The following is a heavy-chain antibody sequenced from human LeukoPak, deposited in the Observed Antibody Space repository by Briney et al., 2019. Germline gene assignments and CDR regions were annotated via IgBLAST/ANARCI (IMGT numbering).Heavy chain of an antibody. V-gene: IGHV3-21*01. Sequence: GGSLRLSCAASGFTFSSYSINWVRQAPGKGLEWVSSIGGTGKNIFYGDSVQGRFTISRDNARNSVFPQVKSLRVEDTAVYYCARLRGAYSWYFDLWGRGTLVAVSS. CDR1: GFTFSSYS. D-gene: IGHD2-15*01. CDR3: ARLRGAYSWYFDL. J-gene: IGHJ2*01. CDR2: IGGTGKNI.